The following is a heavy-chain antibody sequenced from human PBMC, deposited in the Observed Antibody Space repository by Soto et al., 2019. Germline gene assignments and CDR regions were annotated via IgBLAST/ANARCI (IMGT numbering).Heavy chain of an antibody. J-gene: IGHJ4*02. D-gene: IGHD6-13*01. CDR1: GYSFTSYW. CDR2: IYPGDSDT. V-gene: IGHV5-51*01. CDR3: ARHKIERQQPLEPFDY. Sequence: GESLKISCKGSGYSFTSYWIGWVRQMPGKGLEWMGIIYPGDSDTRYSPSFQGQVTISADKSISTAYLQWSSLKASDTAMYYCARHKIERQQPLEPFDYWGQGTLVTVSS.